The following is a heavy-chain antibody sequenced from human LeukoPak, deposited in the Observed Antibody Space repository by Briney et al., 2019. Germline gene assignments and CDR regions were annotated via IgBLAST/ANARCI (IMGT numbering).Heavy chain of an antibody. Sequence: SETLSLTRAVYGGFYRGYYWSWIRQPPGRGLAWIGEINHSGSTNYNPSLKSRVTISVETSKNQFSLKLSSVTAADTAVYYCARGRGVAGTGFDYWGEGTLVTVSS. V-gene: IGHV4-34*01. D-gene: IGHD6-19*01. CDR1: GGFYRGYY. CDR3: ARGRGVAGTGFDY. CDR2: INHSGST. J-gene: IGHJ4*02.